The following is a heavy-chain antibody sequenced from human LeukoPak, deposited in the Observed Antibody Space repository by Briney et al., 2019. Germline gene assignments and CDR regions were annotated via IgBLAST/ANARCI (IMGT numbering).Heavy chain of an antibody. J-gene: IGHJ3*02. CDR2: MYYSGSS. CDR3: AGRTDAFDI. CDR1: GGSISRFY. Sequence: SETLSLTCIVSGGSISRFYWSWIRQPPGKGLEWIGDMYYSGSSDYNPFLQSRVTISVDTSKNQFSLKLSSVTAADTAVYYCAGRTDAFDIWGQGTMVTVSS. D-gene: IGHD1-14*01. V-gene: IGHV4-59*01.